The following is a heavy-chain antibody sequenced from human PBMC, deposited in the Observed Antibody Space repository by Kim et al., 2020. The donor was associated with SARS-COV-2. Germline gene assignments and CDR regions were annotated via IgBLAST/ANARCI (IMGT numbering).Heavy chain of an antibody. V-gene: IGHV4-34*01. J-gene: IGHJ6*01. Sequence: SETLSLTCALYGGSFSSYYYTWIRQAPGRGLEWIGEVNPNGGAKYNSSLQSRVSITVDTSKSQVSLTLKSVTAADTATYFCARIIVMMVGGNYHNGMDVWGRGTAVSVS. CDR3: ARIIVMMVGGNYHNGMDV. CDR1: GGSFSSYY. D-gene: IGHD2-21*01. CDR2: VNPNGGA.